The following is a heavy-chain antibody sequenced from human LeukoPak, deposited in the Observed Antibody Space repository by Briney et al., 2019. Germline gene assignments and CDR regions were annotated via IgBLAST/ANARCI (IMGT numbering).Heavy chain of an antibody. CDR3: TKDRYCSSTSCPFQH. CDR2: ISGSGGST. CDR1: GFTFSSFA. V-gene: IGHV3-23*01. J-gene: IGHJ1*01. Sequence: GGSLRLSCAASGFTFSSFAMSWVRQAPGKGLEWVSAISGSGGSTYYADSVKGRFTISRDNSKNTLYLQMNSLRAEDTAVYYCTKDRYCSSTSCPFQHWGQGTLVTVSS. D-gene: IGHD2-2*01.